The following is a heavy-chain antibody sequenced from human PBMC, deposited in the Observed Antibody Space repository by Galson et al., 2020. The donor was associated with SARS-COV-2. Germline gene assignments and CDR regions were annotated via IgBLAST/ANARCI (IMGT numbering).Heavy chain of an antibody. CDR1: GGSMSKYY. CDR2: TYYSGGT. V-gene: IGHV4-59*01. CDR3: ARVGGNDGWNWFDP. J-gene: IGHJ5*02. Sequence: SETLSLTCRVSGGSMSKYYWSWIRQSPGKGLEWLGNTYYSGGTKYNPSLKSRVSMSVDTSENQFSLKLNSVTAADTAVYYCARVGGNDGWNWFDPWGQGTLVTVSS. D-gene: IGHD1-1*01.